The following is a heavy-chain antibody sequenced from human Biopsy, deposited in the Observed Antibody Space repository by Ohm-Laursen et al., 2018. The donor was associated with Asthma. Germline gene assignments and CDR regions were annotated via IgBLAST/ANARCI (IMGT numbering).Heavy chain of an antibody. D-gene: IGHD6-19*01. Sequence: SLRLSCAASGFTFRHYALHWVRQAPGKGLEWVAFILSDGGEPSYADSVKGRFTISRDNSKNTLSLQMNSLTAEDTAVYYCAREGVAGTHVEDWGQGTLANVSS. CDR3: AREGVAGTHVED. V-gene: IGHV3-30*02. CDR2: ILSDGGEP. J-gene: IGHJ4*02. CDR1: GFTFRHYA.